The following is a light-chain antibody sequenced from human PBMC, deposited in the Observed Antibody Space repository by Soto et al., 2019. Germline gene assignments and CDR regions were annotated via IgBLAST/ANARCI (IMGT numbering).Light chain of an antibody. Sequence: DIQMTQSPSTLSASVGDRVAITCRASQTISNWLAWYQQRPGKAPKLLIYEASTLETGVPPRFSGSASGTEFPLTISSLQPDDYATYYCQQYNGTFGQGTKVEI. J-gene: IGKJ1*01. V-gene: IGKV1-5*03. CDR3: QQYNGT. CDR2: EAS. CDR1: QTISNW.